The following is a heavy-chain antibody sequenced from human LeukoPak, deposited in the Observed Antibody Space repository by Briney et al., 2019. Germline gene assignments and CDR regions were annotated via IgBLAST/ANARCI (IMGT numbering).Heavy chain of an antibody. CDR1: GFTFSNSD. D-gene: IGHD3-22*01. CDR3: ARDIYYYDSSGYYFPGGSDY. V-gene: IGHV3-13*01. J-gene: IGHJ4*02. CDR2: IGVPGDT. Sequence: GGSLRLSCAASGFTFSNSDMHWVRQAPGKGLEWVSAIGVPGDTYYPDSVKGRFTISRDNAKNSLYLQMNSLRAEDTAVYYCARDIYYYDSSGYYFPGGSDYWGQGTLVTVSS.